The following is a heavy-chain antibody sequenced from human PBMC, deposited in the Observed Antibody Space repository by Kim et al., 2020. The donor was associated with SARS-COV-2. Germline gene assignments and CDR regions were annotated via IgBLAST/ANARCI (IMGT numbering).Heavy chain of an antibody. D-gene: IGHD3-10*01. V-gene: IGHV4-59*13. CDR1: GGFISGYY. Sequence: SETLSLTCTVSGGFISGYYWSWIRQPPGKGLEWIGYIYYIGSTNYNPSLKSRVTISIDTSKNRFSLNLRSVTAADTAVYYCARDQHGATMDVWGQGTTGT. CDR3: ARDQHGATMDV. CDR2: IYYIGST. J-gene: IGHJ6*02.